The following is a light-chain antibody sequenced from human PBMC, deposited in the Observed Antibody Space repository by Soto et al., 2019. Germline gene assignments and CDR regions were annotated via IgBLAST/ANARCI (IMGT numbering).Light chain of an antibody. CDR3: SAYTARSTLV. J-gene: IGLJ3*02. V-gene: IGLV2-14*01. CDR1: MRDVGAYNL. CDR2: EVR. Sequence: QSALTQPASVSGSAGQSITISCSGTMRDVGAYNLVSWYQQHPGTAPKLISDEVRNRPSGISSRFSGSRSGNTASLTISGLQSEDEGDYYCSAYTARSTLVFGGGTKVTVL.